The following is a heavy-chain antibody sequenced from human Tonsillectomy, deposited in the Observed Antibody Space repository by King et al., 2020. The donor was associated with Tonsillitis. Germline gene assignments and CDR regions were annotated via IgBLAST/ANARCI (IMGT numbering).Heavy chain of an antibody. J-gene: IGHJ5*02. V-gene: IGHV3-74*01. CDR1: GFTFSSYW. CDR3: ARDLDYDFWSGYTSYNWFDP. D-gene: IGHD3-3*01. CDR2: INSDGSST. Sequence: VQLVESGGGLVQPGGSLRLSCAASGFTFSSYWMHWVRQAPGKGLVWVSRINSDGSSTSYADSVKGRFTISRDNAKNTLYLQMNSLRAEDTAVYYCARDLDYDFWSGYTSYNWFDPWGQGTLVTVSS.